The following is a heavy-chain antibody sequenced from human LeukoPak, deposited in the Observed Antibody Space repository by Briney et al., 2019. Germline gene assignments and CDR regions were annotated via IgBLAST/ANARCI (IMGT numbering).Heavy chain of an antibody. V-gene: IGHV3-30*02. CDR2: IRYDGSNK. Sequence: GGSLRLSCAASGFTFSSYGMHWVRQAPGKGLEWVAFIRYDGSNKYYAGSVKGRFTISRDNSKNTLYLQMNSLRAEDTAVYYCAKVGIQLWLPDYWGQGTLVTVSS. CDR1: GFTFSSYG. J-gene: IGHJ4*02. D-gene: IGHD5-18*01. CDR3: AKVGIQLWLPDY.